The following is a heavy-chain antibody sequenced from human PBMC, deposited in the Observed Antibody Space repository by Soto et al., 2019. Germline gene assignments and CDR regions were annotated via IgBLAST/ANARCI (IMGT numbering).Heavy chain of an antibody. CDR3: PSEYYYDTSGYYGNDAFDI. J-gene: IGHJ3*02. Sequence: SVKVSCQASGGTCSSYAISWVRQAPGQGLEWMGGIIPIFGTANYAQKFQGRVTITADQSTRTAYMELSSLRSEDTAVYYCPSEYYYDTSGYYGNDAFDIWGQGTMVTVSS. CDR1: GGTCSSYA. CDR2: IIPIFGTA. D-gene: IGHD3-22*01. V-gene: IGHV1-69*13.